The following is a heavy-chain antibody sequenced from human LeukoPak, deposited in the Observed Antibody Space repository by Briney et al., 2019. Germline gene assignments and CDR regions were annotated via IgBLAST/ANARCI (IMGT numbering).Heavy chain of an antibody. CDR3: ARDLPISDSSGYYLDY. J-gene: IGHJ4*02. Sequence: GGSLRLSCAASGFIFSSKWIHWVRQAPGKGLEWVSRIDNGGSYTSYADSVKGRFTISRDNAKNTLYLQMNSLRAEDTAVYYCARDLPISDSSGYYLDYWGQGTVVAVSS. CDR2: IDNGGSYT. CDR1: GFIFSSKW. V-gene: IGHV3-74*01. D-gene: IGHD3-22*01.